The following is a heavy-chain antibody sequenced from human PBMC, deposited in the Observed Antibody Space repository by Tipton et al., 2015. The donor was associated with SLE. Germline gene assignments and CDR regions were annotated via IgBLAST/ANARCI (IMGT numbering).Heavy chain of an antibody. D-gene: IGHD2-8*01. V-gene: IGHV4-34*01. CDR2: INDSGST. J-gene: IGHJ6*03. Sequence: TLSLTCAVYGGSFGPHYWSWIRQPPGKGLEWIGEINDSGSTNYNPSLKSRVIISIDTSKNQFSLKLNSVTAADTAVYYCARVQWVRVPPTFISSSMDVWDKGTTGTVSS. CDR1: GGSFGPHY. CDR3: ARVQWVRVPPTFISSSMDV.